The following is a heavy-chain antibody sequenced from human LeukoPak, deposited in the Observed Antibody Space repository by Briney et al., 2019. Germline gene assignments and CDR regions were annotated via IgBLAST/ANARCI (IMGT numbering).Heavy chain of an antibody. D-gene: IGHD6-25*01. J-gene: IGHJ4*02. CDR2: IIPIFGTA. CDR3: ARGAANIAAAGTGYYFDY. CDR1: GGTFSSYA. Sequence: SVKVSCKASGGTFSSYAISWVRQAPGQGLEWMGGIIPIFGTANYAQKFQGRVTITADESTSTAYMELSSLRSEDTAVYYCARGAANIAAAGTGYYFDYWGQGTLVTVSS. V-gene: IGHV1-69*01.